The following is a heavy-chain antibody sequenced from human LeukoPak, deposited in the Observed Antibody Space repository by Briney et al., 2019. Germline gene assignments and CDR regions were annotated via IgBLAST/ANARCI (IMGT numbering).Heavy chain of an antibody. V-gene: IGHV4-4*07. J-gene: IGHJ5*02. CDR3: ARGNSGYDYPPPGGFDP. D-gene: IGHD5-12*01. CDR2: IYTSGST. Sequence: SETLSLTCTVSGGSISSYYWSWIRQPAGKGLEWIGRIYTSGSTNYNPSLKSRVTMSVDTSKNQFSLKLSSVTAADTAVYYCARGNSGYDYPPPGGFDPWGQGTLVTVSS. CDR1: GGSISSYY.